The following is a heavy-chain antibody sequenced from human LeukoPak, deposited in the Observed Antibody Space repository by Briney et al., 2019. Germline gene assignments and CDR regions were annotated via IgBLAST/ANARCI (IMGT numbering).Heavy chain of an antibody. CDR1: GYTFTSYY. V-gene: IGHV1-46*01. J-gene: IGHJ3*02. CDR3: ARGHMLLWFGGLLGPGAFDI. D-gene: IGHD3-10*01. CDR2: INPSGGST. Sequence: ASVKVSCKASGYTFTSYYMHWVRQAPGQGLEWMGIINPSGGSTSYAQKFQGRVTMTRDTSTSTVYMELSSLRSEDTAEYYCARGHMLLWFGGLLGPGAFDIWGQGTMVTVSS.